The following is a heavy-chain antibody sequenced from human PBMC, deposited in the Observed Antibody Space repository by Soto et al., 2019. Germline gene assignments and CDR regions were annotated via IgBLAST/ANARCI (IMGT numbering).Heavy chain of an antibody. Sequence: PSETLSLTCTVSGGSISSYYWSWIRQPPGKGLEWIGYIYYSGSTNYNPSLKSRVTISVDTSKNQFSLKLSSVTAADTAVYYCARRSHEALVRGVTYYFDYWGQGTLVTVSS. CDR3: ARRSHEALVRGVTYYFDY. V-gene: IGHV4-59*08. CDR1: GGSISSYY. CDR2: IYYSGST. D-gene: IGHD3-10*01. J-gene: IGHJ4*02.